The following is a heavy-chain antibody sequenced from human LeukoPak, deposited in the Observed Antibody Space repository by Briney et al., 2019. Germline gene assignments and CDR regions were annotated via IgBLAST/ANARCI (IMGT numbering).Heavy chain of an antibody. V-gene: IGHV5-51*01. CDR1: GYSFTNYW. Sequence: GESLKISCKGYGYSFTNYWIGWVRQMPGKGLEWKGIISPGDSETRYRPSFQGQVTISADKSISTAYLQWSSLKASDTAMYYCASLLGYCSSTSCYGGFNYWGQGTLVTVSS. CDR3: ASLLGYCSSTSCYGGFNY. D-gene: IGHD2-2*01. J-gene: IGHJ4*02. CDR2: ISPGDSET.